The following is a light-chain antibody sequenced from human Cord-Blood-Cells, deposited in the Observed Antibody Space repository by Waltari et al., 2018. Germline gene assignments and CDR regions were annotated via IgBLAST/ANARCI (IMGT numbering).Light chain of an antibody. CDR1: SSNIGSNY. Sequence: QSVLTQPPSASGTPGQGVTISCSGSSSNIGSNYVYWYQQLPGPAPNLLIYRNNQRPSGVPDRFSGSKSGTSASLAISGLRSEDEADYYCAAWDDSLSGWVFGGGTKLTVL. J-gene: IGLJ3*02. V-gene: IGLV1-47*01. CDR2: RNN. CDR3: AAWDDSLSGWV.